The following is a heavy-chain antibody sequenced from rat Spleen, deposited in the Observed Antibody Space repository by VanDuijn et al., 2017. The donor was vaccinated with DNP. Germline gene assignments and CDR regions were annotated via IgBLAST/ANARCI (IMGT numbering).Heavy chain of an antibody. CDR3: ARREYDGYYPFAY. J-gene: IGHJ3*01. Sequence: EVQLVESGGDLVQPGRSLKLSCVGSGFTFNNHWMTWIRQVPGKGLEWVASITGSGGTTYYPDSVKGRFTISRDNAKDTLYLQMNSLRYEDTATYYCARREYDGYYPFAYWGQGTLVTVSS. D-gene: IGHD1-12*03. CDR1: GFTFNNHW. V-gene: IGHV5-31*01. CDR2: ITGSGGTT.